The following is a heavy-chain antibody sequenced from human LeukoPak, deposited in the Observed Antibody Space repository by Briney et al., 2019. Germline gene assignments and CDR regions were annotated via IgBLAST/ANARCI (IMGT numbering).Heavy chain of an antibody. Sequence: SVKVSCKASGGTFSSYAISWVRQAPGQGLEWMGGIIPIFGTANYAQKFQGRVTITADKSTSTAYMELSSLRSEDTAVCYCAKNVRKADGPRIGRPYYFDYWGQGTLVTVSS. CDR3: AKNVRKADGPRIGRPYYFDY. V-gene: IGHV1-69*06. D-gene: IGHD1-14*01. CDR2: IIPIFGTA. CDR1: GGTFSSYA. J-gene: IGHJ4*02.